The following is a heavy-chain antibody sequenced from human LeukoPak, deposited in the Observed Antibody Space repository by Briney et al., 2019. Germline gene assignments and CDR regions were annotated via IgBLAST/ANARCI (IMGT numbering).Heavy chain of an antibody. CDR2: IYQSGST. V-gene: IGHV4-4*02. Sequence: PSGTLSLTCAVSGGSLSRSNWWSWVRQPPGKGLEWIGEIYQSGSTNYNPSLKSRVTILVDNSKNQFSLKMNSVTAADTAVYYCARDMSDYYYYYMDVWGKGTTVTVSS. J-gene: IGHJ6*03. D-gene: IGHD3-10*02. CDR1: GGSLSRSNW. CDR3: ARDMSDYYYYYMDV.